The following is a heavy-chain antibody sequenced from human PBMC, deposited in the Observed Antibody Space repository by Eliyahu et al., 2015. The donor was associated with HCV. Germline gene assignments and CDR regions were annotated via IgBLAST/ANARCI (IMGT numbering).Heavy chain of an antibody. CDR1: GFMFXDYY. J-gene: IGHJ5*02. CDR3: ARDPSNYYGSGSLVFDP. V-gene: IGHV3-11*01. CDR2: ISSSGSTI. D-gene: IGHD3-10*01. Sequence: QVQLVESGGGLVKPGGSLRLSCAAXGFMFXDYYMSWIRQAPGKGLEWVSYISSSGSTIYYADSVKGRFTISRDNAKNSLYLQMNSLRAEDTAVYYCARDPSNYYGSGSLVFDPWGQGTLVIVSS.